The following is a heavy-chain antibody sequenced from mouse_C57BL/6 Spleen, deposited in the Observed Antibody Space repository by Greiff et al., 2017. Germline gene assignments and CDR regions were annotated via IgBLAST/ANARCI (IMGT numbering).Heavy chain of an antibody. CDR2: IHPNSGST. Sequence: QVQLKQPGAELVKPGASVKLSCKASGYTFTSYWMHWVKQRPGQGLEWIGMIHPNSGSTNYNEKFKSKATLTVDKSSSTAYMQLSSLTSEDSAVYYCARMDYYGSSLDYWGQGTTLTVSS. D-gene: IGHD1-1*01. J-gene: IGHJ2*01. V-gene: IGHV1-64*01. CDR1: GYTFTSYW. CDR3: ARMDYYGSSLDY.